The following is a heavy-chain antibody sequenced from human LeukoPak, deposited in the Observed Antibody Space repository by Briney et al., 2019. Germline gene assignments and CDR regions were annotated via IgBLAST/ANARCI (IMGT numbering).Heavy chain of an antibody. V-gene: IGHV3-23*01. CDR2: ISGSGGST. D-gene: IGHD3-10*01. Sequence: GGSLRLSCAASGFPFSSYAMSWVRQAPGRGLEWVSVISGSGGSTYYADSVKGRFTISRDNAKNSLFLQMNSLRAEDTAVYYCARGRTMGDYWGQGTLVTVSS. J-gene: IGHJ4*02. CDR3: ARGRTMGDY. CDR1: GFPFSSYA.